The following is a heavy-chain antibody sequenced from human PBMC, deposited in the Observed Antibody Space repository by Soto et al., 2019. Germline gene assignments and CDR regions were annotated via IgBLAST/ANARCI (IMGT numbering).Heavy chain of an antibody. CDR3: ARDQSYTIFGVVSYFDY. Sequence: EVQLVESGGGLVKPGGSLRLSCAASGFTFSSYSMNWVRQAPGKGLEWVSSISSSSSYIYYADSVKGRFTISRDNAKNSLYLQMNSLSAEDTAVYYCARDQSYTIFGVVSYFDYWGQGTLVTVSS. V-gene: IGHV3-21*01. D-gene: IGHD3-3*01. CDR2: ISSSSSYI. J-gene: IGHJ4*02. CDR1: GFTFSSYS.